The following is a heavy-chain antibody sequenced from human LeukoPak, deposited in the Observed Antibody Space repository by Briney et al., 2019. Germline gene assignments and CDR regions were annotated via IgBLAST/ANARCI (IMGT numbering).Heavy chain of an antibody. V-gene: IGHV4-59*01. D-gene: IGHD6-19*01. CDR3: ARDRTPDGEQWLVRHFDY. CDR2: IYYSGSI. Sequence: PSETLSLTCTVSGGSMTSYYWSWIRQPPGKGLEWIGYIYYSGSINYNPSLKSRVTISIDTSKNQFSLKLTSVTAEDTAVYYCARDRTPDGEQWLVRHFDYWGQGTLVTVSS. J-gene: IGHJ4*02. CDR1: GGSMTSYY.